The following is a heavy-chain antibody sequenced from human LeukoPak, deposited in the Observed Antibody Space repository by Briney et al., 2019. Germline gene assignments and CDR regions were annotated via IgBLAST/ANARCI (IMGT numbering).Heavy chain of an antibody. Sequence: SETLSLTCTVSGGSISGYYWSWIRQPPGKGLEWIGYIYSSGSTNYNPSLKSRVTISIDTSKNQFSLKLSSVTAADTGVYYCAREGTTVTHFDYWGQGTLATVSS. D-gene: IGHD4-11*01. J-gene: IGHJ4*02. CDR3: AREGTTVTHFDY. V-gene: IGHV4-59*01. CDR2: IYSSGST. CDR1: GGSISGYY.